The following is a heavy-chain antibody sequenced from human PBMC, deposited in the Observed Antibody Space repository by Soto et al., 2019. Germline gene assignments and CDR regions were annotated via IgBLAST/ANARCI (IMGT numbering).Heavy chain of an antibody. D-gene: IGHD1-7*01. CDR3: AGGELLLGMFDY. V-gene: IGHV4-59*01. J-gene: IGHJ4*02. Sequence: SETLSLTCTVSGGSISSYYWSWIRQPPGRGLEWIGYIYDSGNTNFNPSLMSRVSISEDTSKSQFSLKLSSVTAADTAVYYCAGGELLLGMFDYWGQGALVTVSS. CDR2: IYDSGNT. CDR1: GGSISSYY.